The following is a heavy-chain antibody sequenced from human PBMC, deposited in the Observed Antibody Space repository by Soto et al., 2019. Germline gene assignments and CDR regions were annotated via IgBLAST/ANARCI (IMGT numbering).Heavy chain of an antibody. J-gene: IGHJ4*02. CDR3: ANRNDYGSGSDFRFDH. Sequence: EVQLLESGGGLVQPGGSLRLSCAASGFTFSSYGMSWVRQAPGKGLEWVSSISGSGGSTYYADSVKGRFTISRDNSKNALYLQMRSLIAEDTAGYYCANRNDYGSGSDFRFDHWGQGTLVTVSS. CDR1: GFTFSSYG. D-gene: IGHD3-10*01. CDR2: ISGSGGST. V-gene: IGHV3-23*01.